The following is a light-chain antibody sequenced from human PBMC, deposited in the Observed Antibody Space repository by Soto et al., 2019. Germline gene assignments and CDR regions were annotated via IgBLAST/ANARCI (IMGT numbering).Light chain of an antibody. Sequence: EIVMTQSPATLSVSPGERATLSCTASQSVSSDLAWYQQKPGQAPRLLISGASIRATGIPARFSGSGSGTEFTLTISSLQSEDVALYFCQQYNDWCRYTFGQGTKLEIK. J-gene: IGKJ2*01. CDR1: QSVSSD. CDR3: QQYNDWCRYT. V-gene: IGKV3D-15*01. CDR2: GAS.